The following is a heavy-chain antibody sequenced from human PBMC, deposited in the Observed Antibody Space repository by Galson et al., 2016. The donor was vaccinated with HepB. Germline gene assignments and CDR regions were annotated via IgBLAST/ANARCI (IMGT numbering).Heavy chain of an antibody. J-gene: IGHJ4*02. CDR1: GGSISSSNW. CDR2: IYHSGST. D-gene: IGHD2-15*01. V-gene: IGHV4-4*02. CDR3: ARGECSGGSCYSAGY. Sequence: SETLSLTCAVSGGSISSSNWWSWVRQPPGKGLEWIGEIYHSGSTNYNPSLKSRVTISVDKSKNQFSLKLSSVTAADTAVYYCARGECSGGSCYSAGYWGQGTLVTVSS.